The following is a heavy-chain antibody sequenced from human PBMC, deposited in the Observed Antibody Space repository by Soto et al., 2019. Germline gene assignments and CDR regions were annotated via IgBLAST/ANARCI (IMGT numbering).Heavy chain of an antibody. CDR2: IYYSGST. CDR1: GGSISSGGYY. CDR3: ARDHIAARPYGMDV. V-gene: IGHV4-31*03. Sequence: SETLSLTCTVSGGSISSGGYYWSWIRQHPGKGLEWIGYIYYSGSTYYNPSLKSRVTISVDTSKNQFSLKLSSVTAADTAVYYCARDHIAARPYGMDVWGQGTTVTVSS. J-gene: IGHJ6*02. D-gene: IGHD6-6*01.